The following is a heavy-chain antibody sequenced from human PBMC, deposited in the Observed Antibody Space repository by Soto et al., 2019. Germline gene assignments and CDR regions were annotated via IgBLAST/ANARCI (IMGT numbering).Heavy chain of an antibody. D-gene: IGHD3-9*01. J-gene: IGHJ4*02. CDR3: ARDSNILTGYPFDY. CDR1: GFTFSSYW. Sequence: GGSLRLSCAASGFTFSSYWMSWVRQAPGKGLEWVANIKQDGSEIYYVDSVKGRFTISRDNAKNSLYLQMNSLRAEDTAVYYCARDSNILTGYPFDYWGQGTLVTVSS. CDR2: IKQDGSEI. V-gene: IGHV3-7*01.